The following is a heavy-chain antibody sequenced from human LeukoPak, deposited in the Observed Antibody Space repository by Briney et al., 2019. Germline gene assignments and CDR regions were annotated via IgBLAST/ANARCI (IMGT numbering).Heavy chain of an antibody. D-gene: IGHD4-17*01. CDR1: GGSISSGGYS. J-gene: IGHJ4*02. CDR3: ARLAYNGDYVNY. CDR2: IYYSGST. V-gene: IGHV4-30-2*03. Sequence: SETLSLTCAVSGGSISSGGYSWSWIRQPPGKGLEWIGSIYYSGSTYYNPSLKSRVIMSVDTSKNQFSLKLSSATAADTAVYYCARLAYNGDYVNYWGQGTLVTVST.